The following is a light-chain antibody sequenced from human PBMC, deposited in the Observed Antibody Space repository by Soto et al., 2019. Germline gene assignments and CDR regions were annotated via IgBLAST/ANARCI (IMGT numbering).Light chain of an antibody. CDR1: SSNIGSNI. CDR3: AAWDDSLNGVG. Sequence: QLVLTQPHSASGTPGQRITISCSGTSSNIGSNIVNGYQQLPGTAPKLLIYSNNRRPSGDPDRFSGYKSGTSASLAISGLKSEDEADSYCAAWDDSLNGVGFGGGTKRTVL. CDR2: SNN. J-gene: IGLJ2*01. V-gene: IGLV1-44*01.